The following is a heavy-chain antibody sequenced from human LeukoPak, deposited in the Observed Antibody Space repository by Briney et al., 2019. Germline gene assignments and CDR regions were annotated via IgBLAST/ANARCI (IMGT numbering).Heavy chain of an antibody. CDR1: GFNVSSNY. V-gene: IGHV3-53*04. CDR3: ARGGTPGFSTGRIDF. Sequence: GGSLRLSCAASGFNVSSNYMSWVRQAPGKGLEWVSVLYGAGSTYYADSVKGRFTISRHDSHNTLFLQMISLRAEDTAVYYCARGGTPGFSTGRIDFWGQGTLVTVSS. CDR2: LYGAGST. J-gene: IGHJ4*02. D-gene: IGHD6-19*01.